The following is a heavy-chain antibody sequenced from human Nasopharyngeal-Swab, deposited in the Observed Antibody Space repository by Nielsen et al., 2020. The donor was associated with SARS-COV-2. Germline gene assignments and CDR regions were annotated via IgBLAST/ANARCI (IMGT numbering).Heavy chain of an antibody. CDR2: IRYDGSNK. Sequence: GGSLRLSCAASGFTFSSYGMHWVRQAPGKGLEWVAFIRYDGSNKYYADSVKGRFTISRDNSKSTLYLQMYSMRAEDTAVYYCANGGGIVGAPVDYWGQGTLVTVSS. J-gene: IGHJ4*02. CDR1: GFTFSSYG. D-gene: IGHD1-26*01. V-gene: IGHV3-30*02. CDR3: ANGGGIVGAPVDY.